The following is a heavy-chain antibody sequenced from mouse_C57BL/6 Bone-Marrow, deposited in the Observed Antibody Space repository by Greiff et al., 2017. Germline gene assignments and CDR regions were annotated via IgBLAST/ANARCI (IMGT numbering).Heavy chain of an antibody. V-gene: IGHV1-54*01. D-gene: IGHD2-3*01. CDR3: ARAEDGSYWYFDV. Sequence: QVQLQQSGAELVRPGTSVKVSCKASGYAFTNYLIEWVKQRPGQGLEWIGVINPGSGGTNYNEKFKGKATLTADKSSSTAYMQLSSLTSEDSAVYFCARAEDGSYWYFDVWGTGTTVTVSS. CDR2: INPGSGGT. J-gene: IGHJ1*03. CDR1: GYAFTNYL.